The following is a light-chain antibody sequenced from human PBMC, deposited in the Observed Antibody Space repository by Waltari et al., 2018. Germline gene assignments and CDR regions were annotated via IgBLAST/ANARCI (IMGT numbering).Light chain of an antibody. V-gene: IGKV3-15*01. Sequence: EIVMTQSPAILSVSPGAVATLSCRASHGIGTDLAWYQKKPGQAHRLLIYDASTRAPGIPARFTGGGSGTEFTLVINSLQSEDSALYFCQQYRDWYSFGQGTKLEIK. J-gene: IGKJ2*01. CDR3: QQYRDWYS. CDR2: DAS. CDR1: HGIGTD.